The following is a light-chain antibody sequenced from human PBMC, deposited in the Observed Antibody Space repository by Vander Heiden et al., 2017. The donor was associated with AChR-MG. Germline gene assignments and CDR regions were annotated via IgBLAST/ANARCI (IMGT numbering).Light chain of an antibody. J-gene: IGKJ2*01. CDR1: QSVSSY. CDR3: QQRSNWPPLYT. CDR2: DAS. V-gene: IGKV3-11*01. Sequence: EIVLTQSPATLSLSPGERATLSCRASQSVSSYLAWYQQKPGQATRLLIYDASNRATEIPARFSGSGSGTDFTLTISSLEPEDFAVDYCQQRSNWPPLYTFGQGTKLEIK.